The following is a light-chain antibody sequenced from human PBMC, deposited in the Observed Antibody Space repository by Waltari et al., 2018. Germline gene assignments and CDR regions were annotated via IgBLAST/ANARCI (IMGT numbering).Light chain of an antibody. CDR3: QQYGNSPPT. CDR2: GAS. Sequence: EIVLTQSPGPLSLSPGERATLPCRASQSLSSIYLAWYQQKPGQAPRLLIYGASSRATGIPDRFSGSGSGTDFTLTISRLEPEDFAVYYCQQYGNSPPTFGQGTKVEIK. CDR1: QSLSSIY. J-gene: IGKJ1*01. V-gene: IGKV3-20*01.